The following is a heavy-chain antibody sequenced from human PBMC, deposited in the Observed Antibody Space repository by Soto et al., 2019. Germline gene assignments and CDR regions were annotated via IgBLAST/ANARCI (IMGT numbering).Heavy chain of an antibody. CDR3: ARGVITTEYGMDV. J-gene: IGHJ6*02. D-gene: IGHD3-22*01. Sequence: ASVKVSCKASGYTFTSYYMHWVRQAPGQGLEWMGIINPSGGSTSYAQKFQGRVTMTRDTSTSTVYMELSSLRSVDTAVYSCARGVITTEYGMDVWGQGTTVTVSS. V-gene: IGHV1-46*01. CDR1: GYTFTSYY. CDR2: INPSGGST.